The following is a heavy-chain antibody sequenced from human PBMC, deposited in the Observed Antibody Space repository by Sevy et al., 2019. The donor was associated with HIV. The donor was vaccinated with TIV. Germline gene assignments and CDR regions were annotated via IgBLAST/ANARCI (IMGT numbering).Heavy chain of an antibody. CDR2: ISSHSTYI. V-gene: IGHV3-21*01. Sequence: GGSLRLSCAASEFTFISYSMNWVRQAPGKGLEWVSSISSHSTYIYYADSVKGRFTISRDNAKNSLYLQMNSLGAEDTAVYYCARGCRPSGRYLPDAFDIWGLGTMVTVSS. CDR3: ARGCRPSGRYLPDAFDI. J-gene: IGHJ3*02. CDR1: EFTFISYS. D-gene: IGHD3-10*01.